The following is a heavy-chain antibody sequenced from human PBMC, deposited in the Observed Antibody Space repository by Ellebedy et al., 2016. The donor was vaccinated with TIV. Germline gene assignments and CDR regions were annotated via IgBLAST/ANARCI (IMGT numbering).Heavy chain of an antibody. Sequence: ETLSLTCAASGFTFSSYNMNWVRQAPGKGLEWVSSISSSSSTIYYADSVKGRFTISRDNAKNSLYLQMNSLRAEDTAVYYCASHYGSGSYYSEFRGMDVWGQGTTVTVSS. V-gene: IGHV3-48*04. CDR2: ISSSSSTI. D-gene: IGHD3-10*01. J-gene: IGHJ6*02. CDR3: ASHYGSGSYYSEFRGMDV. CDR1: GFTFSSYN.